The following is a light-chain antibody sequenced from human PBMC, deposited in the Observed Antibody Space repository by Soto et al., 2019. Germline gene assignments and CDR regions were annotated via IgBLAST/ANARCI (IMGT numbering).Light chain of an antibody. V-gene: IGLV2-23*03. Sequence: QSVLTQPASVSGSPGQSITISCTGTSSDVGSYNLVSWYQQHPGKAPKLMIYEGSKRPSGVSNRFSGSKSGNTASLTISGLQAEDEADYYCSSYAVSSTFVVFGGGTKLTVL. CDR3: SSYAVSSTFVV. CDR1: SSDVGSYNL. CDR2: EGS. J-gene: IGLJ2*01.